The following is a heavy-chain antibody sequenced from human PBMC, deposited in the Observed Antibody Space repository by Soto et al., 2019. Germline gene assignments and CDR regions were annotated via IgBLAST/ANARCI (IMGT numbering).Heavy chain of an antibody. Sequence: EVQLVESGGGLVKPGGSLRLSCAASGFTFSIYSMNWVRQAPGKGLEWVSSISSSSSYIYYADSVKGRFTISRDNAKNSLYLQMNSLRAEDTAVYYCARGGTADNYYFDYWGQGTLVTVSS. CDR3: ARGGTADNYYFDY. CDR1: GFTFSIYS. V-gene: IGHV3-21*01. CDR2: ISSSSSYI. J-gene: IGHJ4*02.